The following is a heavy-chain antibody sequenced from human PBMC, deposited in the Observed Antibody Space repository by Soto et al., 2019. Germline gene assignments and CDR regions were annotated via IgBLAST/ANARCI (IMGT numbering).Heavy chain of an antibody. CDR3: AKGAEYSRRNGMDV. D-gene: IGHD5-18*01. Sequence: EVQLVESGGGLVQPGRSLRLSCAASGFTFDDYAMYWVRQAPGKGLEWVSGISWNGGSIGYADSVKGRLTISRDNAKNSLDLQMNSLRAEDTALYYCAKGAEYSRRNGMDVWGQGNTVTVSS. V-gene: IGHV3-9*01. CDR2: ISWNGGSI. J-gene: IGHJ6*02. CDR1: GFTFDDYA.